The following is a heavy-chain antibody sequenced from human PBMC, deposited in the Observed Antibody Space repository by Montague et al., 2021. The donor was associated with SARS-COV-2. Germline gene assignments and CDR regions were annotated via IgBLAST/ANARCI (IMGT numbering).Heavy chain of an antibody. D-gene: IGHD3-9*01. J-gene: IGHJ6*02. CDR2: IDWDDDK. V-gene: IGHV2-70*11. CDR1: GFSLSTSGMC. CDR3: ARRTYDILTGCDYGMDV. Sequence: PALVKPTQTLTLTCTFSGFSLSTSGMCVSWIRQPPGEALEWLARIDWDDDKYYSTSLKTRLTISKDTSKNQVVLTMTNMDPVDTATYYCARRTYDILTGCDYGMDVWGQGTTVTVSS.